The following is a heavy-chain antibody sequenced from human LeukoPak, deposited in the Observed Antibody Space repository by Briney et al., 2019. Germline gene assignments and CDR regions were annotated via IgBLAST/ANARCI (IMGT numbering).Heavy chain of an antibody. J-gene: IGHJ4*02. CDR1: GSPFTSYD. CDR2: MKPNGGNT. CDR3: ARAGASVTYYFRL. V-gene: IGHV1-8*01. D-gene: IGHD3-10*01. Sequence: ASVKLSCTASGSPFTSYDINWVRQATGQGLGWMGWMKPNGGNTGYAQKSQGRVTMTRNTSISTAYMELSSLRSEDTAVYYCARAGASVTYYFRLWGQGTLVTVSS.